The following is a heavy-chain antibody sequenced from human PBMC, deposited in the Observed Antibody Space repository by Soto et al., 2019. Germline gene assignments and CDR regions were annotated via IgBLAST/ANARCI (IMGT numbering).Heavy chain of an antibody. CDR2: IIPIFGTA. CDR1: GGTFSSYA. Sequence: SVKVSCKASGGTFSSYAISWVRQAPGQGLEWMGGIIPIFGTANYAQKFQGRVTITADESTGTAYMELSSLRSEDTAVYYCAREGFSYDKGYYYYYGMDVWGQGTTVTVSS. V-gene: IGHV1-69*13. D-gene: IGHD3-9*01. J-gene: IGHJ6*02. CDR3: AREGFSYDKGYYYYYGMDV.